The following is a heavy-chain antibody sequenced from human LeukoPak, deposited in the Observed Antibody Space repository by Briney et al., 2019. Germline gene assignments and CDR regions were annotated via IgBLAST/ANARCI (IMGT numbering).Heavy chain of an antibody. D-gene: IGHD3-10*01. V-gene: IGHV4-34*01. J-gene: IGHJ3*02. Sequence: SETLSLTCAVYGGSFSGYYWSWLRQPPGKGLEWIGEINHSGSTNYNPSLKSRVTISVDTSKNQFSLKLSSVTAADTAVYYCARPGSKITMVRGVPRRAFDIWGQGTMVTVSS. CDR2: INHSGST. CDR3: ARPGSKITMVRGVPRRAFDI. CDR1: GGSFSGYY.